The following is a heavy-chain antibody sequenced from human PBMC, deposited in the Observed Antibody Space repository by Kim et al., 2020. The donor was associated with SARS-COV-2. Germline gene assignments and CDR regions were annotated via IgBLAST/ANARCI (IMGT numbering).Heavy chain of an antibody. V-gene: IGHV4-34*01. CDR2: INHSGST. Sequence: SETLSLTCAVYGGSFSGYYWSWIRQPPGKGLEWIGEINHSGSTNYNPSLKSRVTISVDTSKNQFSLKLSSLPAADTAVYYCARGGCYGGSVDSWGQGTLV. CDR1: GGSFSGYY. D-gene: IGHD2-2*01. CDR3: ARGGCYGGSVDS. J-gene: IGHJ4*02.